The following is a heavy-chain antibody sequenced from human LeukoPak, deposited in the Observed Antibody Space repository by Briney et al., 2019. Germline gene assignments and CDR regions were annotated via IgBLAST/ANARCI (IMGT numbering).Heavy chain of an antibody. V-gene: IGHV3-53*01. J-gene: IGHJ4*02. CDR1: EFTVSSYF. D-gene: IGHD1-1*01. Sequence: PGGSLRLSCAASEFTVSSYFMSWVRQAPGKGLEWVSIIYSGGIAYYADSVKGRFTISRDNSKNMVYLQMNSLRAEDSAVYYCARGGGWDQLLFHYWGQGTLVTVSS. CDR2: IYSGGIA. CDR3: ARGGGWDQLLFHY.